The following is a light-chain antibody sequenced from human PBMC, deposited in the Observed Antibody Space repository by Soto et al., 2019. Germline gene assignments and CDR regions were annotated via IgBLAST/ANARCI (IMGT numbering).Light chain of an antibody. CDR1: TSDVGGYNY. CDR3: FSYTTSSAPYV. J-gene: IGLJ1*01. CDR2: EVS. Sequence: QSALTQPASVSGSPGQSITISCTGTTSDVGGYNYVSWYQQHPGKAPKLMIYEVSNRPSGVFNRFSGSKSGNTASLTISGLQAEDEAAYYCFSYTTSSAPYVFGTGTKVTVL. V-gene: IGLV2-14*01.